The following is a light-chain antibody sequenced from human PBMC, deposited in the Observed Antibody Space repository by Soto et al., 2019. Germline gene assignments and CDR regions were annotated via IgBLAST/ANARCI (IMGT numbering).Light chain of an antibody. CDR3: SSYTSSPVV. CDR2: DVS. CDR1: SSDVGGYNY. V-gene: IGLV2-14*01. Sequence: QSALTQPASVSGSPGQSITISCTGTSSDVGGYNYVSWYQQHPGKAPKLMIYDVSNRPSGVSNRFSGSKSGNTASLTISGLQAEDEADYYCSSYTSSPVVFGGGTTLTVL. J-gene: IGLJ2*01.